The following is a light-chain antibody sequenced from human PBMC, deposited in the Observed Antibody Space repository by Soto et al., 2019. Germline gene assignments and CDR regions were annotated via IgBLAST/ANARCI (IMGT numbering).Light chain of an antibody. J-gene: IGKJ1*01. Sequence: TQSLGTLSLSQEERATLSCRASQSVSSNYLAWYQQKPGQAPRLLIYGASTRTTGIPARFSGSGSGTEFTLTISSLQSEDFAVYYCQQYNNWPTWTFGQGTKVDNK. CDR3: QQYNNWPTWT. V-gene: IGKV3-15*01. CDR2: GAS. CDR1: QSVSSN.